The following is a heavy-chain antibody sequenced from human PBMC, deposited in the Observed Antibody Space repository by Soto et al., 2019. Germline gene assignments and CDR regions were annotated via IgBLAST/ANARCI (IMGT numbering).Heavy chain of an antibody. Sequence: KPSETLSLTCAVSGGSMSSGGYAWSWLRQPPGKGPEWIAYIYHGGNPYYSPYNPSLKSRVILSVDMSKNQFSLQLSSVTAADTAVYYCARGPGGGSNWFDPWGQGILVTVSS. J-gene: IGHJ5*02. CDR2: IYHGGNP. CDR1: GGSMSSGGYA. V-gene: IGHV4-30-2*01. CDR3: ARGPGGGSNWFDP. D-gene: IGHD2-15*01.